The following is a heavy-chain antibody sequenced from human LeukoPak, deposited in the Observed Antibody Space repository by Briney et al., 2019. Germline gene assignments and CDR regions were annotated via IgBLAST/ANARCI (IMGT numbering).Heavy chain of an antibody. CDR2: ISYDGSNK. D-gene: IGHD3-16*01. V-gene: IGHV3-30*01. Sequence: GGSLRLSCAASGFTFSSYAMHWVRQAPGKGLEWVAVISYDGSNKYYADSVKGRFTISRDNSKNTLYLQMNSLGAEDTAVYYCASAQGGFGYWGQGTLVTVSS. CDR1: GFTFSSYA. J-gene: IGHJ4*02. CDR3: ASAQGGFGY.